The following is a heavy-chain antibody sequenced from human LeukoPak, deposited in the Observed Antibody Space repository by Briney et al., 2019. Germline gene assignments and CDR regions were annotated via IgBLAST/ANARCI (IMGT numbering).Heavy chain of an antibody. Sequence: GGSLRLSCAASGFTFSSYGMHWVRQAPGKGLEWVAVISYDGSNKYYADSVKGRFTISRDNSKNTLYLQMNSLRADDTAVYYCARDFFGWFDPWGQGTLVTVSS. V-gene: IGHV3-30*03. CDR2: ISYDGSNK. CDR1: GFTFSSYG. D-gene: IGHD2/OR15-2a*01. J-gene: IGHJ5*02. CDR3: ARDFFGWFDP.